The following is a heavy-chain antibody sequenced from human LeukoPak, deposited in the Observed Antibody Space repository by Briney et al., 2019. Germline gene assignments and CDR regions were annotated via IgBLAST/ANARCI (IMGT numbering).Heavy chain of an antibody. D-gene: IGHD3-10*01. CDR3: ARDLYYGSGTAHGDACDI. Sequence: ASVKVSCKASGYKFTAYYMHWVRQAPGQGLEWMGCFNPNSGGANYAQKFQGRVTMTRDTSISTAYMELSRLRSDDTAVYFCARDLYYGSGTAHGDACDIWGQGTMVTVSS. CDR2: FNPNSGGA. J-gene: IGHJ3*02. CDR1: GYKFTAYY. V-gene: IGHV1-2*02.